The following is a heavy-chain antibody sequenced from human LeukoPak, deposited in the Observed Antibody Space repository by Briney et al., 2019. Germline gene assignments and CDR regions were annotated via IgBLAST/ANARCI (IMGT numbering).Heavy chain of an antibody. J-gene: IGHJ6*03. D-gene: IGHD6-13*01. V-gene: IGHV1-8*03. Sequence: ASVKVSCKASGYTFTSYDINWVRQATGQGLEWMGWMNPNSGNTGYAQKFQGRVTITRNTFISTAYMELSSLRSEDTAVYYCARGMEYSSSWFQYYYYYYMDVWGKGTTVTVSS. CDR3: ARGMEYSSSWFQYYYYYYMDV. CDR1: GYTFTSYD. CDR2: MNPNSGNT.